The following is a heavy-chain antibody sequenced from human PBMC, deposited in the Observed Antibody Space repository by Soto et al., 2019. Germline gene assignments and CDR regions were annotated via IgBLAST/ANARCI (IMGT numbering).Heavy chain of an antibody. J-gene: IGHJ6*02. D-gene: IGHD5-12*01. CDR3: AKGPQWLLGYYGMDV. CDR1: GFTFSSYG. Sequence: QVQLVESGGGVVQPGRSLRLSCAASGFTFSSYGMHWVRQAPGKGLEWVAVISYDGSNKYYADSLKGRFTISRDNSKNTLYLQMNSLRAEDTAVYYCAKGPQWLLGYYGMDVWGQGTTVTVSS. V-gene: IGHV3-30*18. CDR2: ISYDGSNK.